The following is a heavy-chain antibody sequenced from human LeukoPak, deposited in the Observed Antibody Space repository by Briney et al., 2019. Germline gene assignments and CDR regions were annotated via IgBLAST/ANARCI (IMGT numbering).Heavy chain of an antibody. Sequence: ASVKVSCKASGDTFTGYYMHWVRQAPGQGLEWTGWINPNSGGTNYAQKFQGRVTMTRDTSFSTAYMELSRPRSDDTAVYYCAKVYYYDSSGYYSDYWGQGTLVTVSS. CDR1: GDTFTGYY. D-gene: IGHD3-22*01. J-gene: IGHJ4*02. CDR2: INPNSGGT. CDR3: AKVYYYDSSGYYSDY. V-gene: IGHV1-2*02.